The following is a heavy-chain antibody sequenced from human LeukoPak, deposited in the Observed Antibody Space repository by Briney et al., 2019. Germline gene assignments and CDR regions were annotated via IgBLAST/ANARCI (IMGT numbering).Heavy chain of an antibody. Sequence: SETLSLTCTVSGGSISSYYWSWIRQPPGKELEWIGYIYYSGSTNYNPSLKSRVTISVDTSKNQFSLKLSSVTAADTAVYYCARVNDILTGYSFDYWGQGTLVTVSS. CDR3: ARVNDILTGYSFDY. CDR1: GGSISSYY. V-gene: IGHV4-59*01. J-gene: IGHJ4*02. CDR2: IYYSGST. D-gene: IGHD3-9*01.